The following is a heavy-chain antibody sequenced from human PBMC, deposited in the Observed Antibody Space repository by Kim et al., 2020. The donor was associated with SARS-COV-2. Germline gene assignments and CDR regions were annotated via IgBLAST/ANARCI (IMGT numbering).Heavy chain of an antibody. V-gene: IGHV4-59*08. CDR3: ARHSSTRGWIWDY. D-gene: IGHD6-19*01. J-gene: IGHJ4*02. Sequence: STASKDQGTISVDTSKNQFSLKLSSVTAADTAVYYCARHSSTRGWIWDYWGQGTLVTVSS.